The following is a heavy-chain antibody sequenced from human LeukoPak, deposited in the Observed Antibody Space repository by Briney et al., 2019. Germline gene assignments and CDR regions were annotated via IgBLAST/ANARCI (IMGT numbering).Heavy chain of an antibody. CDR2: IIPIFGTA. J-gene: IGHJ3*02. CDR1: RGTFSSYA. D-gene: IGHD5-18*01. V-gene: IGHV1-69*05. Sequence: SVKVSFKASRGTFSSYAISWVRQAPGQGLEWMGRIIPIFGTANYAQKFQGRVTITTDESTSTAYMELSSLRSEDTAVYYCASSSYSYGFLDNAFDIWGQGTMVTVSS. CDR3: ASSSYSYGFLDNAFDI.